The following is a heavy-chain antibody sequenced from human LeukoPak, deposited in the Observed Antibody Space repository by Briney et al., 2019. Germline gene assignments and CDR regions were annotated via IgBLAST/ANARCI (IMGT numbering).Heavy chain of an antibody. CDR2: ITSNGGTT. Sequence: GGTLRLSCVASGFSLSTYDMYWVRQAPGKGLEYVSAITSNGGTTYYANSVKGRFTISRDNSKNALYLQMGSLRAEDMAVYYCARGYCSSTSCTNDYWGQGTLVT. D-gene: IGHD2-2*01. J-gene: IGHJ4*02. CDR3: ARGYCSSTSCTNDY. V-gene: IGHV3-64*01. CDR1: GFSLSTYD.